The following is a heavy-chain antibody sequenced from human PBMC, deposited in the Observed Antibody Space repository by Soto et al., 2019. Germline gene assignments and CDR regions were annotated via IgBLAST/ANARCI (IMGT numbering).Heavy chain of an antibody. CDR1: GFTFSSYG. V-gene: IGHV3-30*18. Sequence: SMRLSCAASGFTFSSYGMHWVRQAPGKGLEWVAVISYDGSNKYYADSVKGRFTISRDNSKNTLYLQMNSLRAEDTAVYYCAKDGAITIFGVVTGNYYGMDVWGQGTTVTVSS. CDR3: AKDGAITIFGVVTGNYYGMDV. J-gene: IGHJ6*02. D-gene: IGHD3-3*01. CDR2: ISYDGSNK.